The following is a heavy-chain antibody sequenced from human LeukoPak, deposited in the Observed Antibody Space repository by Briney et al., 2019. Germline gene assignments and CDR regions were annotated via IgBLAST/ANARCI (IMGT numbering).Heavy chain of an antibody. V-gene: IGHV1-2*02. CDR2: INPNSGCT. CDR3: ARAGDGSGSYGRFDP. J-gene: IGHJ5*02. Sequence: ASVRVSCKASRYTFTGYYMHWARQAPGQGLEWMGWINPNSGCTNYAQKFQGRVTMTRDTLISTAYMELSRLRSDDTAVYYFARAGDGSGSYGRFDPWGQGTLVTVSS. CDR1: RYTFTGYY. D-gene: IGHD3-10*01.